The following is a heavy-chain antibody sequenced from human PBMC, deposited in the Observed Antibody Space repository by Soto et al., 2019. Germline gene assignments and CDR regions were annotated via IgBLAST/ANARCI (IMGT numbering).Heavy chain of an antibody. CDR3: ATWLQREHAYDV. CDR1: GMTVSGKKY. V-gene: IGHV3-53*01. CDR2: VYDADGK. J-gene: IGHJ3*01. D-gene: IGHD1-1*01. Sequence: GGSLRLSCAVVGMTVSGKKYVAWVRQAPGKGLEWVSGVYDADGKYYADSVKGRFTTSRDSSKTIVYLEMNDLGPEDTAIYYCATWLQREHAYDVWGLGTAVTVSS.